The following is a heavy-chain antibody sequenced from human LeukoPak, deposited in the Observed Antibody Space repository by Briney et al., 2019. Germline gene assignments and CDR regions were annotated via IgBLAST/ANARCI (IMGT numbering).Heavy chain of an antibody. CDR2: FDPEDGEA. V-gene: IGHV1-24*01. CDR1: GSTLTELS. D-gene: IGHD1-1*01. Sequence: ASVKVSCTVSGSTLTELSMHWVRQGPGGGLEWMGGFDPEDGEAIYAQKFQGRVTMTEDTSTDTVYMELSSLRSEDTAMYYCARQTIWNLPYFDYWGQGTLVTVSS. J-gene: IGHJ4*02. CDR3: ARQTIWNLPYFDY.